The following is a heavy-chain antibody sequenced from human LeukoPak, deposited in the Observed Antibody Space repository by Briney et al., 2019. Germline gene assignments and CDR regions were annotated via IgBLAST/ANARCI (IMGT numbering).Heavy chain of an antibody. D-gene: IGHD4-17*01. CDR3: ARALTQIYGDYTFDY. Sequence: SGGSLRLSCAASGFTVSSNYMSWVRQAPGKGLEWVLVIYSGGSTYYADSVKGRFTISRDNSKNTLYLQMNSLRAEDTAVYYCARALTQIYGDYTFDYWGQGTLVTVSS. V-gene: IGHV3-66*01. J-gene: IGHJ4*02. CDR1: GFTVSSNY. CDR2: IYSGGST.